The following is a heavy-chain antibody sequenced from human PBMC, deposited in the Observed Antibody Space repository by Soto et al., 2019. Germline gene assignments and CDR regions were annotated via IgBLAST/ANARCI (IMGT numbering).Heavy chain of an antibody. CDR2: ISSSSSTI. CDR3: ARDHRVYCGGDCYLDY. J-gene: IGHJ4*02. Sequence: GGSLRLSCAASGFTFSSYSMNWVRQAPGKGLEWVSYISSSSSTIYYADSVKGRFTISRDNAKNSLYLQMNSLRDEDTAVYYCARDHRVYCGGDCYLDYWGQGTLVTVSS. D-gene: IGHD2-21*02. CDR1: GFTFSSYS. V-gene: IGHV3-48*02.